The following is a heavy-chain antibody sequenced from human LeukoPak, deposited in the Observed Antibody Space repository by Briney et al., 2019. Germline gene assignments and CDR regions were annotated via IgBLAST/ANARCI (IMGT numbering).Heavy chain of an antibody. CDR2: ISAYNGNT. D-gene: IGHD2-8*01. CDR1: GYTFTSYG. CDR3: ARDQDIVLMVYAAYFDY. V-gene: IGHV1-18*01. Sequence: AASVTVSCTASGYTFTSYGISWVRQAPGQGLEWMGWISAYNGNTNYAQKLQGRVTMTTDTSTSTAYMELRSLRSDDTAVYYCARDQDIVLMVYAAYFDYWGQGTLVTVS. J-gene: IGHJ4*02.